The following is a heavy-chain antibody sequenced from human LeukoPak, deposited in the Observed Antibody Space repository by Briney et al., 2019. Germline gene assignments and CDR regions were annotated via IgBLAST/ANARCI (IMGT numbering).Heavy chain of an antibody. V-gene: IGHV3-21*01. CDR3: ARDSERGDYGGNSDPIDY. CDR2: ISSSSSYI. D-gene: IGHD4-23*01. CDR1: GFTFNTYS. Sequence: GGSLRLSCAASGFTFNTYSMNWVRQAPGKGLEWVSSISSSSSYIYYADSVKGRFTISRDNAKNSLYLQMNSLRAEDTAVYYCARDSERGDYGGNSDPIDYWGQGTLVTVSS. J-gene: IGHJ4*02.